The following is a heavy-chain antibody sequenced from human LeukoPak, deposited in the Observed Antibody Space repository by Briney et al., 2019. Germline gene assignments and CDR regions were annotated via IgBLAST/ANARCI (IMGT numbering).Heavy chain of an antibody. J-gene: IGHJ5*02. CDR2: IYTSGST. D-gene: IGHD3-3*01. Sequence: SETLSLTCTVSGGSISSGSNSWSWIRQPAGKGLEWIGRIYTSGSTNYNPSLKSRVTISVDTSKNQFPLKLSSVTAADTAVYYCARTPYYDFWTVDPWGQGTLVTVSS. CDR1: GGSISSGSNS. CDR3: ARTPYYDFWTVDP. V-gene: IGHV4-61*02.